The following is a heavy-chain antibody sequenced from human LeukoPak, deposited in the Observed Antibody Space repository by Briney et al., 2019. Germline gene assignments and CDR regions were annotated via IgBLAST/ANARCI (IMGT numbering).Heavy chain of an antibody. J-gene: IGHJ4*02. D-gene: IGHD6-13*01. Sequence: GGSLRLSCATSGFTFTNAWMSWVRQAPGEGREWVGRIKSNSDGGTAEYAAPVKGRFTISRDDSKNTLYLEMNSLKTEDTAVYYCTTYSSSWYYFDCWGQGTLVTVSS. CDR3: TTYSSSWYYFDC. V-gene: IGHV3-15*01. CDR2: IKSNSDGGTA. CDR1: GFTFTNAW.